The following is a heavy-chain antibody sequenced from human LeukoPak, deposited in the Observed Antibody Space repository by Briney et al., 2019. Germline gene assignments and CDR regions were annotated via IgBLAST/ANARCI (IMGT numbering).Heavy chain of an antibody. CDR1: GFTFSSYA. CDR2: LWDERSNQ. J-gene: IGHJ6*02. V-gene: IGHV3-33*08. CDR3: ARDNYGLDV. Sequence: GGSLRLSCAASGFTFSSYAMSWVRQAPGKGLEWVAFLWDERSNQYYADSVKGRFTISRDNSKNTLYLQVYSLRAEDTAVYYCARDNYGLDVWGQGTTVTVSS.